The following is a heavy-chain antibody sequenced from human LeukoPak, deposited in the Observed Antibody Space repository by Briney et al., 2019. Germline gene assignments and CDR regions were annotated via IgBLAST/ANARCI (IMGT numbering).Heavy chain of an antibody. V-gene: IGHV3-30-3*01. J-gene: IGHJ4*02. Sequence: GGSLRLSCAASGFTFATYSMSWVRQAPGKGLEWVALISYDGSNKYYADSVKGRFTISRDNSKNTLYLQMNSLRPEDTAVYYCARGNYYDSSGPSWYWGQGTLVTVSS. CDR1: GFTFATYS. CDR3: ARGNYYDSSGPSWY. CDR2: ISYDGSNK. D-gene: IGHD3-22*01.